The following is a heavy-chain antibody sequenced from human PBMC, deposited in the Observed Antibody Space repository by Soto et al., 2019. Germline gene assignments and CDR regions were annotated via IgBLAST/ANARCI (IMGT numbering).Heavy chain of an antibody. CDR1: DCSMIGRGYY. CDR3: AKDHSMARGVFDY. Sequence: SETLSLTCSFSDCSMIGRGYYWGWMRQPPGKGLEWIASISYIGSTYHNPSLKSRVTISIDMSKNQFSLNLRSVTAADTAVYSCAKDHSMARGVFDYWGQGTLVTVS. CDR2: ISYIGST. V-gene: IGHV4-39*01. D-gene: IGHD3-10*01. J-gene: IGHJ4*02.